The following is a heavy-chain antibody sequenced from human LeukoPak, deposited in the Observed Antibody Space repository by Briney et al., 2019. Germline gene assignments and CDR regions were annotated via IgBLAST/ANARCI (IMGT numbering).Heavy chain of an antibody. V-gene: IGHV4-59*01. CDR1: GGSISSYY. Sequence: SETLSLTCTVSGGSISSYYWSWIRQPAGKGLEWIGYIYYSGSTNYNPSLKSRVTISVDTSKNQFSLKLSSVTAADTAVYYCARSVGYCSGGSCYSDNWFDPWGQGTLVTVSS. CDR2: IYYSGST. CDR3: ARSVGYCSGGSCYSDNWFDP. J-gene: IGHJ5*02. D-gene: IGHD2-15*01.